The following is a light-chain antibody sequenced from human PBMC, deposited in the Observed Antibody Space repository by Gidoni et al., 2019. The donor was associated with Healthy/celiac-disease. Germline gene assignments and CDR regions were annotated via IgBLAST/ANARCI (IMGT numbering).Light chain of an antibody. CDR2: DAS. CDR3: HQYDNLPSLP. CDR1: QDISNY. V-gene: IGKV1-33*01. J-gene: IGKJ4*01. Sequence: DIQMTQSPSSLSASVGDRVTITCQASQDISNYLNWYQQKPGKAPKLLIYDASNLETGVPSRFSGSGSGKAFTFTLSRLLPADIATYSCHQYDNLPSLPFGGGTKVELQ.